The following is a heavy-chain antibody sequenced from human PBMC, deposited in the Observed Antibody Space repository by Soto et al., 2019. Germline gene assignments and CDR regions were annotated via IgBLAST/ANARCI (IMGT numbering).Heavy chain of an antibody. CDR3: ATGTVEMATMWAYRFDY. J-gene: IGHJ4*02. Sequence: ASVKVTFKVSGYTLTELSMHWVRQAPGKGLEWMGGFDPEDGETIYAQKFQGRVTMTEDTSTDTAYMELSSLRSEDTAVYYCATGTVEMATMWAYRFDYWGQGTLVTVSS. CDR1: GYTLTELS. D-gene: IGHD5-12*01. CDR2: FDPEDGET. V-gene: IGHV1-24*01.